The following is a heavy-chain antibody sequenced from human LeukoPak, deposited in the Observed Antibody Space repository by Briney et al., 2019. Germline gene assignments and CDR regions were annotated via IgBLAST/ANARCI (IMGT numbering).Heavy chain of an antibody. J-gene: IGHJ4*02. D-gene: IGHD2-8*01. V-gene: IGHV3-7*01. CDR3: ARGPTNGQAFDY. CDR2: IREDGSEK. CDR1: GFTFSNYG. Sequence: GMSLRLSCAASGFTFSNYGMHWVRQAPGKGLEWVASIREDGSEKTPVDSVKGRFTISRDNAKNSLYLQMDSLRAEDTAVYYCARGPTNGQAFDYWGQGTLVSVSS.